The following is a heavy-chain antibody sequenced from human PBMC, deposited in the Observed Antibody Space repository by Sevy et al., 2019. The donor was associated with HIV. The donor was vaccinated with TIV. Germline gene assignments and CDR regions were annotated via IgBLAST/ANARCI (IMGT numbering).Heavy chain of an antibody. J-gene: IGHJ6*02. Sequence: GGSLRLSCAASGFTFSSYSMNWVRQAPGKGLEWVSSISSSSSYIYYADSVKGRFTISRDNAKNSLYLQMNSLGAEDTAGYYCARDDAHRTPAFGYYYYYGMDVWGQGTTVTVSS. D-gene: IGHD3-16*01. CDR2: ISSSSSYI. CDR1: GFTFSSYS. V-gene: IGHV3-21*01. CDR3: ARDDAHRTPAFGYYYYYGMDV.